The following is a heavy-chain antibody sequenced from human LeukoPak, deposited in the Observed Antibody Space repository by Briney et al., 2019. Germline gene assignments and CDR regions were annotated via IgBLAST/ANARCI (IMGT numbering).Heavy chain of an antibody. D-gene: IGHD3-9*01. CDR1: GFTFSTYW. CDR3: ARARYSPDY. Sequence: GSLRLSCAASGFTFSTYWMHLVRQAPGKGLVWVSRINSDGSTTNYADSVKGRFTISRDNAKNTLYLQMNSLRAEDTAVYYCARARYSPDYWGQGTLVTVSS. CDR2: INSDGSTT. V-gene: IGHV3-74*01. J-gene: IGHJ4*02.